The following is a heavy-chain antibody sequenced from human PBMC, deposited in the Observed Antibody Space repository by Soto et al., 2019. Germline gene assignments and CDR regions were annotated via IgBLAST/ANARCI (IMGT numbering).Heavy chain of an antibody. Sequence: GGSLRLSCAASGFNFNDYGMHWVRQAPGKGLEWVSSISWNGVSIGYADSVKGRFTISRDNAKNSLYLQMNTLRAEDTALYYCAKDMENGYNPYYYYGMDVWGQGTTVTVSS. CDR2: ISWNGVSI. V-gene: IGHV3-9*01. D-gene: IGHD3-10*01. J-gene: IGHJ6*02. CDR3: AKDMENGYNPYYYYGMDV. CDR1: GFNFNDYG.